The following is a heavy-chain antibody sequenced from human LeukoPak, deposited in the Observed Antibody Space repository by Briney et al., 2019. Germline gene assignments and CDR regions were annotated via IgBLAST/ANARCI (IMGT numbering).Heavy chain of an antibody. J-gene: IGHJ4*02. V-gene: IGHV4-38-2*01. CDR3: ARRNGVQGYFDY. D-gene: IGHD2-8*01. CDR2: ISHSGST. CDR1: GYSISSGYY. Sequence: PSETLSLTCAVSGYSISSGYYWGWIRQPPGKGLEWIGYISHSGSTYYNPSLKSRVTISRDTSKNPFSLKLSSVTAADTAVYYCARRNGVQGYFDYWGQGTLVTVSS.